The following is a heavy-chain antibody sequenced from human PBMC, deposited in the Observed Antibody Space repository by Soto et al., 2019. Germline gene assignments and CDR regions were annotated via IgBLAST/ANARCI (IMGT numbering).Heavy chain of an antibody. D-gene: IGHD2-15*01. Sequence: SLQVSCKASGGTFIDYAIHWVRQAPGQGLEWMGATFGTPKYAQKFRGRVTITADGPTSTAYMELSSLRSEDTAVHFCATVPPGYWSGGTCYWYYLDDWGQGTLVTVAS. V-gene: IGHV1-69*13. J-gene: IGHJ4*02. CDR1: GGTFIDYA. CDR3: ATVPPGYWSGGTCYWYYLDD. CDR2: TFGTP.